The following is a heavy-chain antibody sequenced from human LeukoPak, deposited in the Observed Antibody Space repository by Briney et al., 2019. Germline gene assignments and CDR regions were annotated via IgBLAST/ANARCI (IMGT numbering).Heavy chain of an antibody. V-gene: IGHV1-18*01. D-gene: IGHD3-10*01. CDR3: ARDLLLWFGELSLDY. Sequence: VASVKVSCKASGYTFTSYGISWVRQAPGQGLEGMGWINAYNGNTNYAQKLQGRVTMTTDTSTSTAYMELRRLRSDDTAVYYCARDLLLWFGELSLDYWGQGTLVTVSS. CDR1: GYTFTSYG. CDR2: INAYNGNT. J-gene: IGHJ4*02.